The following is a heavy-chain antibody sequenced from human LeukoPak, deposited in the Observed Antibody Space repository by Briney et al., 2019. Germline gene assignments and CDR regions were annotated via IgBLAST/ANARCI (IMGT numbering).Heavy chain of an antibody. Sequence: PSETLSLTCTVSGGSISSYYWSWIRQPPGKGLEWIGYIYYSGSTNYNPSLKSRVTISVDTSKNQFSLKLSSVTAADTAVYYCARQLTGSYSYYFDYWGQGTLVTVSS. CDR2: IYYSGST. CDR1: GGSISSYY. CDR3: ARQLTGSYSYYFDY. J-gene: IGHJ4*02. D-gene: IGHD1-26*01. V-gene: IGHV4-59*08.